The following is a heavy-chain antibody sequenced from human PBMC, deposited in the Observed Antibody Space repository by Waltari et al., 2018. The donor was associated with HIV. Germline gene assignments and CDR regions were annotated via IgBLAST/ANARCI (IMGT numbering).Heavy chain of an antibody. CDR2: MYHSGGT. D-gene: IGHD4-17*01. J-gene: IGHJ5*02. V-gene: IGHV4-4*02. CDR3: AKVLTGDYGSSWFDP. Sequence: QVQLQESGPGLVKPSETLSLTCAVSGGSISRYNWWSWVRQPPGKGLEWIGEMYHSGGTNYTPALKSRVTISVDKSKNQFSLKLSSVTAADTAVYYCAKVLTGDYGSSWFDPWGQGTLVTVSS. CDR1: GGSISRYNW.